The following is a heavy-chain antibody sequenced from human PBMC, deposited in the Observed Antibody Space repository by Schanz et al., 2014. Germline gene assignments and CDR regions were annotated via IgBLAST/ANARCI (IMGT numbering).Heavy chain of an antibody. CDR3: ARGRTFDY. CDR2: MNPNSGNP. Sequence: QVLQVQSGSELKKPGASVKVSCKASGYTFTSYGINWVRQAPGQGLEWLGWMNPNSGNPGFAQKFRGRVTMTRNTSMSTAYIELHILTSEDTAVYYCARGRTFDYWGQGTLVTVSS. J-gene: IGHJ4*02. V-gene: IGHV1-8*01. CDR1: GYTFTSYG.